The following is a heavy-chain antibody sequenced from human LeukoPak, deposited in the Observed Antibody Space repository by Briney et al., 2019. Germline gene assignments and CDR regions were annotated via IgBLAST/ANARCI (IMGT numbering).Heavy chain of an antibody. CDR2: IYHSGST. J-gene: IGHJ4*02. CDR1: GYSISSGYY. D-gene: IGHD5-24*01. CDR3: ARDYDGYKPRNVFDY. Sequence: PSETLSLTCTVSGYSISSGYYCGWIRQPPGKGLEWIGSIYHSGSTYYNPSLKSRVTISVDTSKNQFSLKLSSVTAADTAVYYCARDYDGYKPRNVFDYWGQGTLVTVSS. V-gene: IGHV4-38-2*02.